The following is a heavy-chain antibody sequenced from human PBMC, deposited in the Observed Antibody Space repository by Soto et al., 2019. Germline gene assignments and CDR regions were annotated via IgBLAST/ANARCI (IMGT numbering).Heavy chain of an antibody. V-gene: IGHV3-7*03. Sequence: HPGGSLRLSCAASGFTFSNYWMSWVRQAPGKGLEWVANIKQDGSEKYYVDSVKGRFTISRDNAKNSLYLQMNSLRAEDTAVYYCARSKYYDFWTTDDAFDIWGQGTMVTVSS. J-gene: IGHJ3*02. D-gene: IGHD3-3*01. CDR2: IKQDGSEK. CDR1: GFTFSNYW. CDR3: ARSKYYDFWTTDDAFDI.